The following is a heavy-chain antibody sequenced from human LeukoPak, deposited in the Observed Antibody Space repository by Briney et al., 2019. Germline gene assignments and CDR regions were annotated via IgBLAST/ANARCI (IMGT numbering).Heavy chain of an antibody. CDR1: GGSIRNYY. CDR2: IYHNGNT. J-gene: IGHJ4*02. V-gene: IGHV4-59*08. Sequence: SETLSLTCTVSGGSIRNYYWTWIRQPPGKGLEWIGYIYHNGNTDYNPSLKSRVNLSVDTSKNQFSLKLSSVTAADTAVYYCARAISVSQYFDYWGQGTLVTVSS. CDR3: ARAISVSQYFDY. D-gene: IGHD2-2*02.